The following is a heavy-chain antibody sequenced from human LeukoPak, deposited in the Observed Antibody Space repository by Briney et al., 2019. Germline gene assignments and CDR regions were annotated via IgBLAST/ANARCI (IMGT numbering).Heavy chain of an antibody. CDR1: GGSISSYY. Sequence: SETLSLTCTVSGGSISSYYWSWIRQPPGKGLEWIGYIYYSGSTNYNPSLKSRVTISVDPSKNQFSLKLSSVTAADTAVYYCASLPRSAVAGPLADYWGQGTLVTVSS. CDR2: IYYSGST. D-gene: IGHD6-19*01. V-gene: IGHV4-59*08. CDR3: ASLPRSAVAGPLADY. J-gene: IGHJ4*02.